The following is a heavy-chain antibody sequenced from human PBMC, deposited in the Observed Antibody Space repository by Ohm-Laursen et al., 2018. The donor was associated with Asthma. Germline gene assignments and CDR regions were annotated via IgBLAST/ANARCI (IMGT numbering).Heavy chain of an antibody. J-gene: IGHJ6*02. CDR3: ARAPFWSGYYTFYYYGMDV. V-gene: IGHV4-34*01. CDR2: INHSGST. CDR1: GGSFSGYY. D-gene: IGHD3-3*01. Sequence: SDTLSLTCAVYGGSFSGYYWSWIRQPPGKGLEWIGEINHSGSTNYNPSLKSRVTISVDTSKNQFSLKLSSVTAADTAVYYCARAPFWSGYYTFYYYGMDVWGQGTTVTVSS.